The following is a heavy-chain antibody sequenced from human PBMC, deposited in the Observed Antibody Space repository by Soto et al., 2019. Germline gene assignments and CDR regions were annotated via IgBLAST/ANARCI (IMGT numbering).Heavy chain of an antibody. V-gene: IGHV1-69*02. D-gene: IGHD6-13*01. J-gene: IGHJ4*02. Sequence: ASVKLSCKASGGTFSSYTISWVRQAPGQGLEWMGRIIPILGIANYAQKFQGRVTITADKSTSTAYMELSSLRSVDTATYYCAHSQQLVPDYWGQGTLVTVSS. CDR2: IIPILGIA. CDR3: AHSQQLVPDY. CDR1: GGTFSSYT.